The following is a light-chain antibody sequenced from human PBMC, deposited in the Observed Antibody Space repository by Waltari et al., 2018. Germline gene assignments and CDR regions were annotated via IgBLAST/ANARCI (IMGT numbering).Light chain of an antibody. CDR1: QNVNSF. V-gene: IGKV3-11*01. Sequence: EIVLTQSPGTLSLSPGDRATLSCRASQNVNSFLAWYQQKRGQAPRLLIYGASKRATGIPDRISGSGSGTDFTLTISSLEPEDFAIYYCQQRGNLPETFGRGTRVEMK. J-gene: IGKJ2*01. CDR2: GAS. CDR3: QQRGNLPET.